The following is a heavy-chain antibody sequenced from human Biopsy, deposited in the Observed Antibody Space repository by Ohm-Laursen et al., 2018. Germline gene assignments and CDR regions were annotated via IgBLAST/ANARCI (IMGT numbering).Heavy chain of an antibody. V-gene: IGHV1-2*02. CDR1: GFSITGYY. J-gene: IGHJ4*02. CDR2: ISPKSGDT. D-gene: IGHD6-19*01. CDR3: ALQSVAQMKNFDY. Sequence: GSSVKVSCKVSGFSITGYYIHWVRQAPGQGLEWMGWISPKSGDTNYAHKFQGNITMTRDTSMSTAYMEMSRLRCDDTAVYYCALQSVAQMKNFDYWGQGTLVTVSS.